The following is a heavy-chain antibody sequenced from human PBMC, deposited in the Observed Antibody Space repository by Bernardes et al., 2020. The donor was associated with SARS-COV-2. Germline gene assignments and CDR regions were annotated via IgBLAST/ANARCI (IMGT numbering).Heavy chain of an antibody. J-gene: IGHJ3*02. CDR2: ITAYSSDT. CDR1: GYTFPHFG. V-gene: IGHV1-18*04. CDR3: ARDSLTAAGRRGGFDI. Sequence: ASVKVSCKASGYTFPHFGITWVRQAPGQGLEWLGWITAYSSDTNYAQKFQDRITVTTDTSTSTAYMELRSLRSDDTAIYFCARDSLTAAGRRGGFDIWGQGTMVTVSS. D-gene: IGHD6-13*01.